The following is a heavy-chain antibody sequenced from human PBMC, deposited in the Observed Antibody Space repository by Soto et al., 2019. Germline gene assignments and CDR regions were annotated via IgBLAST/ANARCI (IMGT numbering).Heavy chain of an antibody. CDR3: ARAPPGDLYGMDV. CDR2: ISGNSAYI. D-gene: IGHD2-21*02. J-gene: IGHJ6*02. V-gene: IGHV3-21*03. CDR1: GFTFGDFY. Sequence: GGSLRLSCVASGFTFGDFYMSWVRQAPEKGLEWVSSISGNSAYIKYTDSVKGRFTISRANAKSALYLQMNSLRAEDTAVYFCARAPPGDLYGMDVWGQGTTVTVSS.